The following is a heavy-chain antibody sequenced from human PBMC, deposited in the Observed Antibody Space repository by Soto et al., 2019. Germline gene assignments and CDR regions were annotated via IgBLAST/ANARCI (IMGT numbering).Heavy chain of an antibody. J-gene: IGHJ6*02. V-gene: IGHV3-53*01. D-gene: IGHD3-10*01. CDR1: GFTVSSNY. CDR3: ARDGPVLWFGEPIYGMDV. Sequence: PGGSLRLSCAASGFTVSSNYMSWVRQAPGKGLEWVSVIYSGGSTYYADSVKGRFTISRDNSKNTLYLQMNSLRAEDTAVYYCARDGPVLWFGEPIYGMDVWGQGTTVTVSS. CDR2: IYSGGST.